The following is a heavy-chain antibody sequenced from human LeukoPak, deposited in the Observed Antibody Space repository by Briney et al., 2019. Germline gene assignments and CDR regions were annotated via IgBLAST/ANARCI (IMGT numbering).Heavy chain of an antibody. D-gene: IGHD4-17*01. Sequence: SVKVSCKASGGTFSSYAISWVRQAPGQGLEWMGRIIPIFGIVNYAQKFQGRVTITADKSTSTAYKELSSLRSEDTAVYYCAQPGGLYGDYSHYYGMDVWGQGTTVTASS. J-gene: IGHJ6*02. CDR3: AQPGGLYGDYSHYYGMDV. CDR2: IIPIFGIV. CDR1: GGTFSSYA. V-gene: IGHV1-69*04.